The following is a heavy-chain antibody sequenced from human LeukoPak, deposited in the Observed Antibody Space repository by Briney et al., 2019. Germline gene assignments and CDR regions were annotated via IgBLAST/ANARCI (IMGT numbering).Heavy chain of an antibody. D-gene: IGHD2-15*01. CDR3: TAPGYCSGGTCHSIDY. CDR1: NYALSELS. J-gene: IGHJ4*02. Sequence: GASVKVSCKVSNYALSELSIHWVRQAPGKGLEWMGGFDPEDAETVYAPKFQGRITMTEDTSTDTAYMELSSLRSEDTAVYFCTAPGYCSGGTCHSIDYWGQGTLVTVSS. V-gene: IGHV1-24*01. CDR2: FDPEDAET.